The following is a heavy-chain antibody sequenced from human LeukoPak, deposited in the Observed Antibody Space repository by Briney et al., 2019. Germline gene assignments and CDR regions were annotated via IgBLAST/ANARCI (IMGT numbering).Heavy chain of an antibody. V-gene: IGHV1-69*01. J-gene: IGHJ6*02. D-gene: IGHD5-12*01. Sequence: SLKVSCKAYGCTFSSYAISRVRQAPGQGLEWMGGIIPIFGTANYAQKFQGRVTITADESTSTAYMELSSLRSEDTAVYYCASGYSGYDSPVRHYYYGMDVWGQGTTVTVSS. CDR3: ASGYSGYDSPVRHYYYGMDV. CDR2: IIPIFGTA. CDR1: GCTFSSYA.